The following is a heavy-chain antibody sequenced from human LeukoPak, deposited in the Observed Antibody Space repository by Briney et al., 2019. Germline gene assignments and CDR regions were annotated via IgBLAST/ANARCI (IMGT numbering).Heavy chain of an antibody. V-gene: IGHV4-59*01. Sequence: KPSETLSLTCTVSGGSISSYYWNWIRQPPGKGLEWIGYIYYSGSTNYNPSLKSRVTISVDTSKNQFSLKLSSVTAADTAVYYCARESSMVRGVLFMDVWGKGTTVTVSS. CDR3: ARESSMVRGVLFMDV. J-gene: IGHJ6*03. D-gene: IGHD3-10*01. CDR1: GGSISSYY. CDR2: IYYSGST.